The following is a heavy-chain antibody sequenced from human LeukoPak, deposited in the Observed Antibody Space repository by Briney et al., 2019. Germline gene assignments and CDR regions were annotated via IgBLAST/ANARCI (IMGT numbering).Heavy chain of an antibody. CDR2: INSDGSST. Sequence: GGSLRLSCAASGFTFSSYWMHWVRQAPGKGLVWVSRINSDGSSTSYADSVKGRFTLSRDKSKNTLSLQMNSLRAEDTAVYYCARDWYYYYGMDVWGQGTTVTVSS. CDR3: ARDWYYYYGMDV. CDR1: GFTFSSYW. J-gene: IGHJ6*02. V-gene: IGHV3-74*01.